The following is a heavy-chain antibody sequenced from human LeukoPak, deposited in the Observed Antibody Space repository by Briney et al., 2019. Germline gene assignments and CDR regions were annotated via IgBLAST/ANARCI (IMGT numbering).Heavy chain of an antibody. J-gene: IGHJ4*02. CDR1: GGSISSYY. CDR3: ARISGSYNEPRLDY. V-gene: IGHV4-59*01. Sequence: PSETLSLTCTVSGGSISSYYWSWIRQPPGKGLEWIGYIYYSGSTNYNPSLKSRVTISVDTSKNQFSLKLSSVTAADTAVYYCARISGSYNEPRLDYWGQGTLVTVSS. D-gene: IGHD1-26*01. CDR2: IYYSGST.